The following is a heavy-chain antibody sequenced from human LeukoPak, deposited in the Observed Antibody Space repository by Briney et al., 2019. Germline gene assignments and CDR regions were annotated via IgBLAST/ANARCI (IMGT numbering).Heavy chain of an antibody. D-gene: IGHD2-15*01. CDR1: GGSFSGHY. CDR2: INHSGST. J-gene: IGHJ5*02. CDR3: ARALRGCSGGSCRKNWFDP. Sequence: SETLSVTCAVYGGSFSGHYWSCIRQPPGKGLEWIGEINHSGSTNYNPSLKSRVTISVDTSKNQFSLKLSSVTAADTAVYYCARALRGCSGGSCRKNWFDPWGQGTLVTASS. V-gene: IGHV4-34*01.